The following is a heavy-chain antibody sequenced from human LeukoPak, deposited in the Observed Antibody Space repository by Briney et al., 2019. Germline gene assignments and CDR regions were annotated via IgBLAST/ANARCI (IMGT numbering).Heavy chain of an antibody. Sequence: PGGSLRLSCAASGFTFSSYAMSWVRQAPGKGLEWVSAISGSGGSTYYADSVKGRFTISRDNSKNTLYLQMNSLRAEDTAVYYCAKDPLELGLEGATYFDYWGQGTLVTVSS. D-gene: IGHD1-26*01. V-gene: IGHV3-23*01. CDR2: ISGSGGST. J-gene: IGHJ4*02. CDR1: GFTFSSYA. CDR3: AKDPLELGLEGATYFDY.